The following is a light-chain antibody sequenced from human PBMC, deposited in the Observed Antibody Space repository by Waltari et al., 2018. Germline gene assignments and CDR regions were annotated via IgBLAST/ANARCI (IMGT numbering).Light chain of an antibody. CDR3: NSYAGSSSWG. CDR2: DVS. V-gene: IGLV2-14*01. CDR1: RSDVGFFNY. J-gene: IGLJ3*02. Sequence: QSALTQPASVSGSPGQSITISCTGTRSDVGFFNYVSWYQQHPGKAPKLLIYDVSERPSGVSNRFSGSKSGNTASLTSSGLQADDEADYYCNSYAGSSSWGFGGGTKLTVL.